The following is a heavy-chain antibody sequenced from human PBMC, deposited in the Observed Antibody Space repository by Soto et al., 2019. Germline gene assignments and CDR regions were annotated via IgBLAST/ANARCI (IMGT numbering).Heavy chain of an antibody. CDR2: IYYSGST. CDR3: ARDRPLVYGGNNYSGIYA. CDR1: GGSISSGDYY. J-gene: IGHJ6*02. Sequence: PSETLSLTCTVSGGSISSGDYYWSWIRQPPGKGLEWIGYIYYSGSTYYNPSLKSRVTISVDTSKNQFSLKLSSVTAADTAVYYCARDRPLVYGGNNYSGIYARAQGTTVPVSS. V-gene: IGHV4-30-4*01. D-gene: IGHD2-15*01.